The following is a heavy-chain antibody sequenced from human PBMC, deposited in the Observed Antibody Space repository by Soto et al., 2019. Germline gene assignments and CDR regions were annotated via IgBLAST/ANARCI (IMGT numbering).Heavy chain of an antibody. V-gene: IGHV3-11*06. CDR1: GFTFSDYY. Sequence: PGGSLRLSCAASGFTFSDYYMTWIRQAPGKGLEWISYISTRSDYTNYADSVKGRFTISRDNAKSSLYLQMNTLRAEDTAVYYCARDRDISRSWSFDYWGQGILVTVSS. CDR3: ARDRDISRSWSFDY. CDR2: ISTRSDYT. J-gene: IGHJ4*02. D-gene: IGHD6-13*01.